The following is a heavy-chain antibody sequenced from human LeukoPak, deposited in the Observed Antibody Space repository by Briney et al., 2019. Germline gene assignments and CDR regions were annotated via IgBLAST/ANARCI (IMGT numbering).Heavy chain of an antibody. CDR2: IVSRSSTI. CDR3: ARGQDTVVTCRDAFDI. CDR1: GFTSSSYS. J-gene: IGHJ3*02. Sequence: PGRSLRPSRAASGFTSSSYSMSSARQAPGEGRGWDSFIVSRSSTIYYADSVRGRFTISRDNAKNSLYLQMNSLRAEDTAVYYCARGQDTVVTCRDAFDIWGQGTMVTVSS. V-gene: IGHV3-48*01. D-gene: IGHD4-23*01.